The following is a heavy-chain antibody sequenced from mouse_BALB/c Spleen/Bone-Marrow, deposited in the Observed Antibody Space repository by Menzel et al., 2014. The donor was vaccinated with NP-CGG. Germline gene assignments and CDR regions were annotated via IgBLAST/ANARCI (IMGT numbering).Heavy chain of an antibody. Sequence: EVKLVESGGGLVQPGGSRKLSCAASGFTFSSFGMHWVRQAPEKGLEWVAYISGGSSTIYYAATLKGRFTISRDNPKNTLFLQMISIRTEDTAMYYCARRVYGSEFFDVWGAGTTVTVSS. D-gene: IGHD2-2*01. CDR3: ARRVYGSEFFDV. CDR2: ISGGSSTI. J-gene: IGHJ1*01. V-gene: IGHV5-17*02. CDR1: GFTFSSFG.